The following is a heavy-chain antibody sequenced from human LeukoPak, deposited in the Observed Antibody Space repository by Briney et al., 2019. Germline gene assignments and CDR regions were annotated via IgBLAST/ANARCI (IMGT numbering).Heavy chain of an antibody. CDR2: ISSRGNTI. J-gene: IGHJ4*02. D-gene: IGHD2/OR15-2a*01. CDR3: ARELWRFDY. V-gene: IGHV3-11*04. CDR1: GLTFSDYY. Sequence: PGGSLRLSCAASGLTFSDYYMSWIRQAPGKGLEWLSYISSRGNTIYYADSVKGRFTISRDNAKNSLYLQMSSLRAEDTAVYYCARELWRFDYWGQGTLVTVSS.